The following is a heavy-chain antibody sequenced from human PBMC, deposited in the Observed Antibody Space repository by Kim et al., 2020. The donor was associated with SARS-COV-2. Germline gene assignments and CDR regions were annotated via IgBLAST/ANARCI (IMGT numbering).Heavy chain of an antibody. CDR3: ARDDIRGYDFLAPDY. CDR2: ISAYNGNT. J-gene: IGHJ4*02. V-gene: IGHV1-18*01. CDR1: GYTFTSYG. D-gene: IGHD5-12*01. Sequence: ASVKVSCKASGYTFTSYGISWVRQAPGQGLEWMGWISAYNGNTNYAQKLQGRVTMTTDTSTSTAYMELRSLRSDDTAVYYCARDDIRGYDFLAPDYWGQGTLVTVSS.